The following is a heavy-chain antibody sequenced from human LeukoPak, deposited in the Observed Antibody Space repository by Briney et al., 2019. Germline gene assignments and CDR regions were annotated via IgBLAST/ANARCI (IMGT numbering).Heavy chain of an antibody. V-gene: IGHV1-18*04. D-gene: IGHD3-16*02. Sequence: ASVKVSCKASGYTFTSYGISWVRQARGQGLEWMGSISPYNGKTNYAERLQGRVIMTTATSTRTAYMELRSLKSDDTAVFYCARDQYDYVWGSYRPYFDYWGQGTLVTVSS. CDR1: GYTFTSYG. CDR2: ISPYNGKT. J-gene: IGHJ4*02. CDR3: ARDQYDYVWGSYRPYFDY.